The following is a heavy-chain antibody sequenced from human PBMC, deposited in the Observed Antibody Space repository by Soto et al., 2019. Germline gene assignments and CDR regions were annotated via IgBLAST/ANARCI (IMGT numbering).Heavy chain of an antibody. J-gene: IGHJ4*02. CDR1: GYSLSSGDHY. V-gene: IGHV4-31*11. CDR2: IYDSVNT. Sequence: PXETLPRTCAVAGYSLSSGDHYWSWIRQHRGKGLEWIGHIYDSVNTYYSPALRSRVTISADMSKNQFSLNLRSVTAADTAVYYCARVDHRGYFAILTDYWGQGTLVTVSS. D-gene: IGHD3-9*01. CDR3: ARVDHRGYFAILTDY.